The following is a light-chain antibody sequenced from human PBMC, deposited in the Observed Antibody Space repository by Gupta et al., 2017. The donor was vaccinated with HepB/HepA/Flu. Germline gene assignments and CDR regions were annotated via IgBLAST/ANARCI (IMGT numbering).Light chain of an antibody. CDR3: QQRDSTPIT. J-gene: IGKJ5*01. CDR1: QSISTY. Sequence: DIEMIQSPSSLSASVGERVTITCRASQSISTYLNWYQQKPGKAPKLLIYAASSVESGVPSRFSGSGSGTDFTLTISRRQPEDFATYYCQQRDSTPITFGQGTQLEIK. CDR2: AAS. V-gene: IGKV1-39*01.